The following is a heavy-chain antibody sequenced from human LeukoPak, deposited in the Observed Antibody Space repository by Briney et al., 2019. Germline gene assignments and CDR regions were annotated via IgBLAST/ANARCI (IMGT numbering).Heavy chain of an antibody. V-gene: IGHV3-48*01. J-gene: IGHJ6*03. D-gene: IGHD3-9*01. CDR2: ISGGSSTM. CDR3: ARDRGQTGYYWSYYYYMDV. CDR1: GFTFSNYA. Sequence: PGGSLRLSCAASGFTFSNYAMSWVRQAPGKGLERVSYISGGSSTMYYADSVKGRFTISRDNAKNSLYLQMNSLGAEDTAVYYCARDRGQTGYYWSYYYYMDVWGIGTTVTVSS.